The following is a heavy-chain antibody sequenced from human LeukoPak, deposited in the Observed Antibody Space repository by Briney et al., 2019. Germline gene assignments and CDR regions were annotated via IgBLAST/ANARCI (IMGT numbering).Heavy chain of an antibody. V-gene: IGHV4-59*01. CDR3: ARAGEVRDGYKGTFDY. CDR2: IYNTGST. Sequence: SETLSLTCTVSGGSIRSYYWSWIRQPPGRGLEWIGYIYNTGSTVYNPSLKSPVTISVDTSKNQFSLQLSSVTAADTAVYYCARAGEVRDGYKGTFDYWAREPWSPSPQ. D-gene: IGHD5-24*01. CDR1: GGSIRSYY. J-gene: IGHJ4*02.